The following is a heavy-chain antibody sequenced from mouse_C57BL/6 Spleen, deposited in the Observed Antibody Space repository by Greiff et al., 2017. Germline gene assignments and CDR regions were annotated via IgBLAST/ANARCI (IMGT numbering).Heavy chain of an antibody. D-gene: IGHD1-1*01. CDR1: GYTFTDYE. Sequence: QVQLKQSGAELVRPGASVTLSCKASGYTFTDYEMHWVKQTPVHGLEWIGAIDPETGGTAYNQKFKGKAILTADKSSSTAYMELRSLTSEDSAVYYCTPYYGSSYGWFAYWGQGTLVTVSA. CDR3: TPYYGSSYGWFAY. J-gene: IGHJ3*01. CDR2: IDPETGGT. V-gene: IGHV1-15*01.